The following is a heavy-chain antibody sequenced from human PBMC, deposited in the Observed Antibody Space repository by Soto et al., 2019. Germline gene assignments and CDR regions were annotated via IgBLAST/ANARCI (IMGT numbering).Heavy chain of an antibody. CDR1: GGTFSSYA. D-gene: IGHD2-2*01. CDR3: ARGVDCSSTSCVGYYYYYGMDV. J-gene: IGHJ6*02. Sequence: QVQLVQSGAEVKKPGSSVKVSCKASGGTFSSYAISWVRQAPGQGLEWMGGIIPIFGTANYAPKFQGRVTITADESTGTAYMELSSVRSADTAVYYCARGVDCSSTSCVGYYYYYGMDVWGRRTTVTVSS. CDR2: IIPIFGTA. V-gene: IGHV1-69*01.